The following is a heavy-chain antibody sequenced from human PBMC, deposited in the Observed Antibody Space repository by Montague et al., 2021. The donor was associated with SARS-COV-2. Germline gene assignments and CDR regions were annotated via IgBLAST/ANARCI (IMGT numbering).Heavy chain of an antibody. CDR3: ARARGIGNYYYGMDV. Sequence: SLRLSCAAPGFTFSSYSMNWVRQAPGKGLEWVSSISSSSSYIYYTDSVKGRFTISRDNAKNSLYLQMNSPRAEDTAVYYCARARGIGNYYYGMDVWGQGTTLTVSS. V-gene: IGHV3-21*01. J-gene: IGHJ6*02. D-gene: IGHD2-21*01. CDR2: ISSSSSYI. CDR1: GFTFSSYS.